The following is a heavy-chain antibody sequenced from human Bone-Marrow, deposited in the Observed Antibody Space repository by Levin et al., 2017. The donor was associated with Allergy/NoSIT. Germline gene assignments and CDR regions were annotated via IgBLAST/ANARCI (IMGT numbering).Heavy chain of an antibody. J-gene: IGHJ6*02. CDR1: GFTFSSYG. D-gene: IGHD3-9*01. Sequence: GGSLRLSCAASGFTFSSYGMHWVRQAPGKGLEWVAVIWYDGSNKYYADSVKGRFTISRDNSKNTLYLQMNSLRAEDTAVYYCARDVRRLEGVSDYDILTGYYNDGGDYYYYGMDVWGQGTTVTVSS. V-gene: IGHV3-33*01. CDR2: IWYDGSNK. CDR3: ARDVRRLEGVSDYDILTGYYNDGGDYYYYGMDV.